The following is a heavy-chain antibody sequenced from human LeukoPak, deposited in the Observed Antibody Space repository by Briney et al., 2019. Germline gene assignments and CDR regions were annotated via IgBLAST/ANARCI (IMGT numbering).Heavy chain of an antibody. CDR2: INHSGST. CDR1: GGSFSGYY. J-gene: IGHJ4*02. D-gene: IGHD3-10*01. CDR3: ASLEYYYGSGS. Sequence: SETLSLTCAVYGGSFSGYYWSWIRQPPGKGLEWIGEINHSGSTDYNPSLKSRVTISVDTSKNQFSLKLSSVTAADTAVYYCASLEYYYGSGSWGQGTLVTVSS. V-gene: IGHV4-34*01.